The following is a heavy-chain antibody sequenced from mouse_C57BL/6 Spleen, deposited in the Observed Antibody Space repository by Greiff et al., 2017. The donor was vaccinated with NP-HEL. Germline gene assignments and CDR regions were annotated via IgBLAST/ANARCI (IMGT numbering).Heavy chain of an antibody. Sequence: EVQLQESGPVLVKPGASVKMSCKASGYTFTDYYMNWVKQSHGKSLEWIGVINPYNGGTSYNQKFKGKATLTVDKSSSTAYMELNSLTSEDSAVYYCARRLGRVYFDVWGTGTTVTVSS. CDR2: INPYNGGT. CDR1: GYTFTDYY. V-gene: IGHV1-19*01. D-gene: IGHD4-1*01. J-gene: IGHJ1*03. CDR3: ARRLGRVYFDV.